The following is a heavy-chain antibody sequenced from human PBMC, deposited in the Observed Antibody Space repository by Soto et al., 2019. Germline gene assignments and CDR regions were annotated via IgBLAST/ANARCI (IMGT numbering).Heavy chain of an antibody. D-gene: IGHD3-22*01. J-gene: IGHJ5*02. CDR3: AKDGGMIVLYNWFDP. CDR2: ISGSGGST. CDR1: GFTFSSYA. V-gene: IGHV3-23*01. Sequence: PGGSLRLSCAASGFTFSSYAMSWVRQAPGKGLEWVSAISGSGGSTYYADSVKGRFTISRDKSKNTLYLQMNSRRAEDTAVCYCAKDGGMIVLYNWFDPGGHGTLVTVSS.